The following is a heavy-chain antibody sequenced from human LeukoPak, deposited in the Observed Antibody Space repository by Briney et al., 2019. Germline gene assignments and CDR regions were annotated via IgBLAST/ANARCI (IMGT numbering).Heavy chain of an antibody. J-gene: IGHJ4*02. CDR1: GYTFISYG. Sequence: GASVKVSFKASGYTFISYGISWVRQAPGQGLEWMGWISPYNGDTKYVQKLQGRVTMTKDTSTNTAYMELRSLRSDDTAVYYCARVLPRLSWGEFDYWGQGTLVTVSS. D-gene: IGHD3-16*01. CDR2: ISPYNGDT. V-gene: IGHV1-18*01. CDR3: ARVLPRLSWGEFDY.